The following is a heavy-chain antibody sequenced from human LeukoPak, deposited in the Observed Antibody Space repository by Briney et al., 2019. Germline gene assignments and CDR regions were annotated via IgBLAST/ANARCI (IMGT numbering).Heavy chain of an antibody. J-gene: IGHJ6*02. D-gene: IGHD5-12*01. V-gene: IGHV3-15*01. Sequence: GGSLRLSCAASGFTFSNAWMSWVRQAPGKGLEWDGRIKSKTDGGATEYAAPVKGRLTISRDDSKNTLFLQMNSLKTEDTAVYYCTTASRGSLFYYYYGMDVWGQGTTVTVSS. CDR3: TTASRGSLFYYYYGMDV. CDR2: IKSKTDGGAT. CDR1: GFTFSNAW.